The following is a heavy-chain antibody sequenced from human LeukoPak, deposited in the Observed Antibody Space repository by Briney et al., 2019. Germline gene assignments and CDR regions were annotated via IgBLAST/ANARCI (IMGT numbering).Heavy chain of an antibody. V-gene: IGHV3-7*01. CDR1: QFTFNVSW. CDR2: MDPTGSQK. Sequence: PGGSLRLSCADSQFTFNVSWMNGVRQAPGKGLEWVANMDPTGSQKRYVDSVRGRFTISKDNPGASLYLDMHSLRAEDTAIYYCAIWTSGNYWGQGTLVTVSS. CDR3: AIWTSGNY. J-gene: IGHJ4*02. D-gene: IGHD1-1*01.